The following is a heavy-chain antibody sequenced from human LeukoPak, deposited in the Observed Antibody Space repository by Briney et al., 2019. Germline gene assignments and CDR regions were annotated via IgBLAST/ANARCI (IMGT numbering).Heavy chain of an antibody. D-gene: IGHD6-19*01. CDR3: ARGRGSGHKENWFDP. V-gene: IGHV1-8*01. Sequence: ASVKVSCKASGYTFTTYDINWERQATRQALTWMGWMNPNSGNTGYTQKFQGIVTMTRNTSISTAYMELSSLRSEDTAVYYCARGRGSGHKENWFDPWGQGTLVTVSS. CDR2: MNPNSGNT. CDR1: GYTFTTYD. J-gene: IGHJ5*02.